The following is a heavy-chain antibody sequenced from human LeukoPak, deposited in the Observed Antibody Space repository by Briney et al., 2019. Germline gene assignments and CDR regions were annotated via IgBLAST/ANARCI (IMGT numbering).Heavy chain of an antibody. Sequence: SETLSLTCTVSGGSISSGGYYWSWIRQPPGKGLEWIGCIYHSGSTYYNPSLKSRVTISVDRSKNQFSLKLSSVTAADTAVYYCARVAAYDFESNYYFDYWGQGTLVTVSS. CDR3: ARVAAYDFESNYYFDY. CDR1: GGSISSGGYY. D-gene: IGHD3-3*01. CDR2: IYHSGST. J-gene: IGHJ4*02. V-gene: IGHV4-30-2*01.